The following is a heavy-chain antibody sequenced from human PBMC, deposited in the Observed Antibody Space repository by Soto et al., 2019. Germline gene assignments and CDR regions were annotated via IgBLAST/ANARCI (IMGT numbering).Heavy chain of an antibody. V-gene: IGHV1-46*01. CDR1: GYTFTSYY. CDR3: ASQNEANYFDY. CDR2: INPSGGSP. D-gene: IGHD1-1*01. Sequence: QVQLVQSGAEVKKPGASVKVSCKASGYTFTSYYMHWVRQAPGQGLEWMGIINPSGGSPSYAQKFQGRVTMTRDTSTSTVYMELSSLRSEDPAVYYCASQNEANYFDYWGQGTLVTVSS. J-gene: IGHJ4*02.